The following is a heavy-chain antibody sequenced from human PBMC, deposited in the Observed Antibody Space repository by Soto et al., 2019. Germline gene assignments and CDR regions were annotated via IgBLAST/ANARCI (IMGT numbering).Heavy chain of an antibody. V-gene: IGHV3-23*01. CDR2: ISGGGGDK. J-gene: IGHJ4*02. CDR1: GFTFSSYA. D-gene: IGHD1-26*01. Sequence: PGGSLILSCAASGFTFSSYAMSWVRQAPGKGLEWVSAISGGGGDKFYADSVKGRFTISRDNSKNTLYLQMNSLRAEEAAVYYCAKHSGNYYFDYWGQGTLVTVSS. CDR3: AKHSGNYYFDY.